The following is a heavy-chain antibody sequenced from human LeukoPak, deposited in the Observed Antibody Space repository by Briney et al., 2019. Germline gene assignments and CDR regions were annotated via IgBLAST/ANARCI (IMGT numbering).Heavy chain of an antibody. CDR2: IYPGDSDT. V-gene: IGHV5-51*01. D-gene: IGHD6-13*01. CDR3: ARQILYSSSWYYWFDP. J-gene: IGHJ5*02. Sequence: GESLKISCKGSGYSFTSYWIGWVRQMPGKGLEWMGIIYPGDSDTRYSPSFQGQVTISADKSISTAYLQWSSLKASGTAMYYCARQILYSSSWYYWFDPWGQGTLVTVSS. CDR1: GYSFTSYW.